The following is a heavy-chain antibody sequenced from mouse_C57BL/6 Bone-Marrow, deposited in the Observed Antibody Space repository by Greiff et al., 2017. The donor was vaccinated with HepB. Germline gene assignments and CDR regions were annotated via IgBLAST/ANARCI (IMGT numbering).Heavy chain of an antibody. Sequence: QVQLQQSGAELARPGASVKLSCKASGYTFTSYGISWVKQRTGQGLEWIGENYPRRGNTYYNEKFKGKATLTADKSSSTAYMELRSLTSEDSAVYFCARDYGYDRFAYWGQGTLVTVSA. J-gene: IGHJ3*01. CDR3: ARDYGYDRFAY. V-gene: IGHV1-81*01. CDR1: GYTFTSYG. D-gene: IGHD2-2*01. CDR2: NYPRRGNT.